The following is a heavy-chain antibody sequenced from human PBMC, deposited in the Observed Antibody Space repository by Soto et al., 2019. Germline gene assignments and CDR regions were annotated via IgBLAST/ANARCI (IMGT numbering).Heavy chain of an antibody. CDR2: ISGRGSSP. CDR3: AGYVYVQYSRSWYRGGWFQS. CDR1: GFSFTSYT. J-gene: IGHJ5*01. D-gene: IGHD6-13*01. Sequence: GGSLRLSCAASGFSFTSYTIAWVLQAPRKRLQWVSAISGRGSSPYYAASVKGRFTISRDSSKNLVYLQMNSVTAEDTAVYYCAGYVYVQYSRSWYRGGWFQSWGQGTLVTVSS. V-gene: IGHV3-23*01.